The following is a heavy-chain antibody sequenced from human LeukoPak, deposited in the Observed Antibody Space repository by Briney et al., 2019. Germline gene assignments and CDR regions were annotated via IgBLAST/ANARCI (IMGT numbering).Heavy chain of an antibody. CDR3: ARVIERTAHFDY. CDR2: INPNSGGT. D-gene: IGHD2-15*01. J-gene: IGHJ4*02. CDR1: GYTFTGYY. Sequence: ASVKVSCKASGYTFTGYYMHWVRQAPGQGLEWMGWINPNSGGTNYAQKFQGRVTMTRDTSISTAYMELSRLRSDDTAVYYCARVIERTAHFDYWGQGTLVTVSS. V-gene: IGHV1-2*02.